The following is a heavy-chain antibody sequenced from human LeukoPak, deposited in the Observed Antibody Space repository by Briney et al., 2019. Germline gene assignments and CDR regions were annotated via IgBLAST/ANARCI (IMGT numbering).Heavy chain of an antibody. CDR3: AREGGLLWFGELRPFDY. Sequence: ASVKLSCKVSGDTLTDLSIHWVRQAPGKGLEWMGGFDPEDDETLYAQNFQGRVTMTEDTSTDTAYMELSSLKSEDTAVYYCAREGGLLWFGELRPFDYWGQGTLVTVSS. CDR2: FDPEDDET. CDR1: GDTLTDLS. J-gene: IGHJ4*02. D-gene: IGHD3-10*01. V-gene: IGHV1-24*01.